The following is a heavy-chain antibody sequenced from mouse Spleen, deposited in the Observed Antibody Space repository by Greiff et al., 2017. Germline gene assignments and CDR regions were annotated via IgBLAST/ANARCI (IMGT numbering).Heavy chain of an antibody. Sequence: ESGPGLVKPSQSLSLTCSVTGYSITSGYYWNWIRQFPGNKLEWMGYISYDGSNNYNPSLKNRISITRDTSKNQFFLKLNSVTTEDTATYYCARADGYPPGFAYWGQGTLVTVSA. CDR3: ARADGYPPGFAY. J-gene: IGHJ3*01. CDR2: ISYDGSN. CDR1: GYSITSGYY. V-gene: IGHV3-6*01. D-gene: IGHD2-3*01.